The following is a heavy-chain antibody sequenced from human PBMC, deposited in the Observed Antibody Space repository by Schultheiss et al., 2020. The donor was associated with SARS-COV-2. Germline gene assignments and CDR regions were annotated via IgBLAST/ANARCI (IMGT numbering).Heavy chain of an antibody. D-gene: IGHD3-3*01. CDR3: ASNAYYDFWSGHGDY. CDR2: ISGSGGKT. CDR1: GFTASNNY. V-gene: IGHV3-23*01. Sequence: GGSLRLSCAASGFTASNNYMSWVRQAPGKGLEWVSAISGSGGKTYYADSVKGRFTISRDNAKNSLYLQMNSLRAEDTAVYYCASNAYYDFWSGHGDYWGQGTLVTVSS. J-gene: IGHJ4*02.